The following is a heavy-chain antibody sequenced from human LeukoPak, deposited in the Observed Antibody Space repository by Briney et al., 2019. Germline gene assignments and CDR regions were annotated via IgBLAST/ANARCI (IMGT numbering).Heavy chain of an antibody. CDR2: IYYSGST. J-gene: IGHJ4*02. D-gene: IGHD6-13*01. V-gene: IGHV4-59*08. CDR1: GGSISSYY. CDR3: ARLEAAATYYFDY. Sequence: SETLSLTCTVSGGSISSYYWSWIRQPPGKGLEWIGYIYYSGSTNYNPSLKSRVTISVDTSKNQFSLKLSSVTAADTAVYYCARLEAAATYYFDYWGQGTLVTVSS.